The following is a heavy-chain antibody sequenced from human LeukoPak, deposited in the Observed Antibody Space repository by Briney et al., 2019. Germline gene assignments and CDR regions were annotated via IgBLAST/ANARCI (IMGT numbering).Heavy chain of an antibody. J-gene: IGHJ4*02. CDR3: ARRGSGSYSFDY. D-gene: IGHD1-26*01. CDR2: ISPRDSDT. V-gene: IGHV5-51*01. Sequence: GESRKISCQTSGYVFTSFWIGWVRQMPGKGLEWMGIISPRDSDTRYRPSFQGQVTISADKSISTAYLQWDSLKASDTAMYYCARRGSGSYSFDYWGQGTLVTVSS. CDR1: GYVFTSFW.